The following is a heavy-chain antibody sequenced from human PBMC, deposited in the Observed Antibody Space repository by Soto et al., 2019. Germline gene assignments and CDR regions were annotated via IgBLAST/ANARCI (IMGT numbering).Heavy chain of an antibody. V-gene: IGHV4-59*08. CDR3: ARHCTSIHYGSGSYADYYYYYGMDV. D-gene: IGHD3-10*01. CDR2: IYYSGST. J-gene: IGHJ6*02. Sequence: SETLSLTCTVSGGSISSYYWSWIRQPPGKGLEWIGYIYYSGSTNYNPSLKSRVTISVDTSKNQFSLKLSSVTAADTAVYYCARHCTSIHYGSGSYADYYYYYGMDVWGQGTTVTVSS. CDR1: GGSISSYY.